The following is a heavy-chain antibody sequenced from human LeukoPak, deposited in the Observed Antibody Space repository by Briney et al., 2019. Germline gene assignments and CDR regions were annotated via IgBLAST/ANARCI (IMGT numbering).Heavy chain of an antibody. CDR3: ARDKGMDV. CDR2: IRQDGSEM. CDR1: GFTFSNYW. Sequence: PGGSLRLSCAASGFTFSNYWMSWVRQAPGKGLEWVAKIRQDGSEMYYADSVRGRFTISRDNAKNSLYLQMNSLRAEDTAAYYCARDKGMDVRGQGTTVTVSS. V-gene: IGHV3-7*01. J-gene: IGHJ6*02.